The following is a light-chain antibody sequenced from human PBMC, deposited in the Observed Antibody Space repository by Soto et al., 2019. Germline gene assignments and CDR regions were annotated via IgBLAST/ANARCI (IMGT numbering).Light chain of an antibody. J-gene: IGKJ1*01. CDR1: QSIRSW. V-gene: IGKV1-5*03. CDR3: QQYSSYPET. CDR2: EAS. Sequence: DIQMTQSPSTLSASVGDRVTITCRASQSIRSWLAWYQQKPGKAPNLLIYEASRLESAVPSRFSGSASGTEFTLTINSLQPADFATYYCQQYSSYPETFGQGTKVEIK.